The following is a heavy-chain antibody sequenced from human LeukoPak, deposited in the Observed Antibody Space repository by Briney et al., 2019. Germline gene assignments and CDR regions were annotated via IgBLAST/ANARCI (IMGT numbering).Heavy chain of an antibody. V-gene: IGHV1-46*01. D-gene: IGHD2-15*01. CDR3: ARGLVVVAATHLPSWVWYFDL. J-gene: IGHJ2*01. CDR1: GYTFTSYY. CDR2: INPSGGST. Sequence: ASVKVSCKASGYTFTSYYMHWVRQAPGQGLECMGIINPSGGSTSYAQKFQGRVNITSGTSTRIVYMEVSSLRSGDTAVYYCARGLVVVAATHLPSWVWYFDLWGRGTLVTASS.